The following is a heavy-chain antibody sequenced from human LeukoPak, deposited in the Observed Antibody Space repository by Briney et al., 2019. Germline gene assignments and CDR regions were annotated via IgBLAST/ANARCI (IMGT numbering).Heavy chain of an antibody. CDR3: ARWEIVGAIANAFDI. V-gene: IGHV1-46*01. CDR2: INPSGGST. D-gene: IGHD1-26*01. Sequence: ASVKVSCKASGYTFTSYYMHWVRQAPGQGLEWMGIINPSGGSTSYAQKFQGRVTMTRDTSTSTVYMELSSLRSEDTAVYYCARWEIVGAIANAFDIWGQGTMVTVSS. CDR1: GYTFTSYY. J-gene: IGHJ3*02.